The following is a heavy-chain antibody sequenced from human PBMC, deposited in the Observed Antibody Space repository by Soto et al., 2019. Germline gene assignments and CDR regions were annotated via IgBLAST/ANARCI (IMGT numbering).Heavy chain of an antibody. V-gene: IGHV1-69*13. CDR2: IIPIFGTA. D-gene: IGHD6-19*01. CDR3: ARGIAVAGPFDY. J-gene: IGHJ4*02. CDR1: GGTFSSYA. Sequence: GASVKVSCKASGGTFSSYAISWVRQAPGQGLEWMGGIIPIFGTADYAQKFQGRVTITADESTSTAYMELSSLRSEDTAVYYCARGIAVAGPFDYWGQGTLVTVSS.